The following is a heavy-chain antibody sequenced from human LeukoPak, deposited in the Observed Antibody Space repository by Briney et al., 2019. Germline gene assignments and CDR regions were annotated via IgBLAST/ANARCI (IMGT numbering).Heavy chain of an antibody. D-gene: IGHD2-15*01. Sequence: PGGSLRLSCVVSGFTFSSYSMNWVRQAPGKGLEWVSSISSSSSYIYYADSVKGRFTISRDNAKNSLYLQMNSLRAEDTAVYYCARDGGPRGPLHLDYWGQGTLVTVSS. CDR3: ARDGGPRGPLHLDY. CDR2: ISSSSSYI. CDR1: GFTFSSYS. V-gene: IGHV3-21*01. J-gene: IGHJ4*02.